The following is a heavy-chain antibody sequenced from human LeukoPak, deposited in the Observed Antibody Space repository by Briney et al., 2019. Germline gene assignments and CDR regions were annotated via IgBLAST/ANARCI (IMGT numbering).Heavy chain of an antibody. CDR1: GFTFSSYS. J-gene: IGHJ4*02. CDR2: ISSSSSYI. CDR3: ARDQDDILTGYYPTRYYFDY. D-gene: IGHD3-9*01. V-gene: IGHV3-21*01. Sequence: GGSLRLSCAASGFTFSSYSMNWVRQAPGKGLEWVSSISSSSSYIYYADSVKGRFTISRDNAKNSLYLQMNSLRAEDTAVYYCARDQDDILTGYYPTRYYFDYWGQGTLVTVSS.